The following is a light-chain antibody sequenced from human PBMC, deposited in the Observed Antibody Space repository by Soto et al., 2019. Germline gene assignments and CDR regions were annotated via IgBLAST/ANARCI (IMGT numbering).Light chain of an antibody. J-gene: IGKJ2*01. V-gene: IGKV3-20*01. CDR2: GAS. Sequence: EIVLTQSPGTLSLSPGERATLSCRASQSVSSSYLAWYQQKPGQAPRLLIYGASSRATGIPDRFSGSGSGTDFTLTSSRLEPEDFAVYYFQQYGSSGYTFGQGTKLEIK. CDR1: QSVSSSY. CDR3: QQYGSSGYT.